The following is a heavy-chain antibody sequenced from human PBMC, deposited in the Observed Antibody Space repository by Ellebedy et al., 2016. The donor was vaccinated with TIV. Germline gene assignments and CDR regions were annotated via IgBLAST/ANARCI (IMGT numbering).Heavy chain of an antibody. CDR1: GGSVSRRSYY. D-gene: IGHD4-23*01. Sequence: SETLSLXXTVSGGSVSRRSYYWSWIRHSPGKGLEWFGYIYSSGSTKYNPSLKSRLTISADTSKKHFSLKLNSATAADTAMYHCTYGINSDAFDVWGHGTMVTVSS. V-gene: IGHV4-61*03. J-gene: IGHJ3*01. CDR3: TYGINSDAFDV. CDR2: IYSSGST.